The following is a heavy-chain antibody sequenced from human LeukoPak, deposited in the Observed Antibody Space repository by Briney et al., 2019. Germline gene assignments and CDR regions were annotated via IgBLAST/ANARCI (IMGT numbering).Heavy chain of an antibody. CDR3: GRVRTGNTGSPEYFED. J-gene: IGHJ1*01. V-gene: IGHV4-59*01. D-gene: IGHD5-12*01. Sequence: SETLSLTCTVSGGSISSYYWSWIRQPPGKGLEWIGYLFYSGNTNSNPSLKSRVTISTDTSENQFSLRLKSVTAADTAVYFCGRVRTGNTGSPEYFEDWGQGTLVTVSS. CDR2: LFYSGNT. CDR1: GGSISSYY.